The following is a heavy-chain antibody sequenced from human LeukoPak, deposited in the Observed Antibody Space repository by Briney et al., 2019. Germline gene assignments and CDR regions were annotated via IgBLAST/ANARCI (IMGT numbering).Heavy chain of an antibody. Sequence: SETLSRTCTVSGDSISGYYWTWIRQPPGKGLEWIGYIHYSGNTNYNSSLKSRLDISVDTSKNQLSLQLRSVTPADTAVYYCARGHWQLGYWGQGTLVTVSS. J-gene: IGHJ4*02. V-gene: IGHV4-59*12. CDR1: GDSISGYY. CDR3: ARGHWQLGY. D-gene: IGHD3-16*01. CDR2: IHYSGNT.